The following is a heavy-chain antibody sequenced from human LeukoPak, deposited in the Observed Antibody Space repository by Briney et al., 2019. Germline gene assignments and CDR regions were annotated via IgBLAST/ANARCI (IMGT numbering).Heavy chain of an antibody. CDR1: GGSFSGYY. CDR2: INHSGST. J-gene: IGHJ3*02. V-gene: IGHV4-34*01. Sequence: SETLSLTCAVYGGSFSGYYWSWIRQPPGKGLEWIGEINHSGSTNYNPSLKSRVTISVDTSKNQFSLKLSSVTAADTAVYYCARDYYDSGGYLSFGGRPDAFDIWGQGTMVTVSS. CDR3: ARDYYDSGGYLSFGGRPDAFDI. D-gene: IGHD3-22*01.